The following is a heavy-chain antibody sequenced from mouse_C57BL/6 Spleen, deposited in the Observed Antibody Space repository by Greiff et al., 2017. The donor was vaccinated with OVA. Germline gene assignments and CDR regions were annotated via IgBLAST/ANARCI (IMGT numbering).Heavy chain of an antibody. D-gene: IGHD1-1*01. J-gene: IGHJ2*01. CDR1: GYTFTDYY. CDR3: ARADGSSYLDY. V-gene: IGHV1-26*01. Sequence: EVQLQQSGPELVKPGASVKISCKASGYTFTDYYMNWVKQSHGKSLEWIGDINPNNGGTSYNQKFKGKATLTVDNSSSTAYMELRSLTSEDSAVYYCARADGSSYLDYWGQGTTLTVSS. CDR2: INPNNGGT.